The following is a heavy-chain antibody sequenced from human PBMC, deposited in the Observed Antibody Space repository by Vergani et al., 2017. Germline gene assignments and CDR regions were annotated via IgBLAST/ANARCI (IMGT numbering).Heavy chain of an antibody. Sequence: QVQLEESGPGLVKPSETLSLTCTVSGGSFNTYYWSWIRQSPGKGLEWIGSIYHSGSTYYNPSLKSRVTISVDTSKNQFSLKLSSVTAADTAVYYCARHRYGDHYGMDVWGQGTTVTVSS. CDR3: ARHRYGDHYGMDV. CDR2: IYHSGST. J-gene: IGHJ6*02. CDR1: GGSFNTYY. V-gene: IGHV4-59*08. D-gene: IGHD4-17*01.